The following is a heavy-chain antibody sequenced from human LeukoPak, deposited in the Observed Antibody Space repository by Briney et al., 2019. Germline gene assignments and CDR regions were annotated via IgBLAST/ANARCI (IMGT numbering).Heavy chain of an antibody. CDR2: IYPGDSDT. CDR1: GYSFTSYW. J-gene: IGHJ6*01. D-gene: IGHD2-2*01. CDR3: ARHGDPRYCSSTSCLRNYYYYGMDV. Sequence: GESLKISCKGSGYSFTSYWIGWVRHMPGKGLEWMGIIYPGDSDTRYSPYFQGQVTISADKSISTAYLQWSSLKASDTAMYYCARHGDPRYCSSTSCLRNYYYYGMDVWGQGTTVTVSS. V-gene: IGHV5-51*01.